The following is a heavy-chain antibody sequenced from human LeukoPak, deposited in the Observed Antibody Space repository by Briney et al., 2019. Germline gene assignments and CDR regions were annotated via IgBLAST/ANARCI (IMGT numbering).Heavy chain of an antibody. V-gene: IGHV4-39*01. Sequence: ASETLSLTCTVSAGSISSSSHHWGWIRQSPGKGLEWIGSVYYGRTTYYNPSLNSRVTIFVVTSKNQLSLQLNSVTAADTAVYYCVRHDGRSGGTMGALDSWGQGSLVTVSS. D-gene: IGHD4-23*01. J-gene: IGHJ4*02. CDR1: AGSISSSSHH. CDR3: VRHDGRSGGTMGALDS. CDR2: VYYGRTT.